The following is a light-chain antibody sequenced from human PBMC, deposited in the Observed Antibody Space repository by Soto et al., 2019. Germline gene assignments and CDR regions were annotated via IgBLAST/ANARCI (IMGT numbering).Light chain of an antibody. CDR3: SSYTSSSRVV. CDR1: SSNIGSNT. V-gene: IGLV2-14*01. Sequence: QSVLTQPPSASGTRGQRVTISCSGSSSNIGSNTVSWYQQHPGKAPKLMIYDVSNRPSGVSNRFSGSKSGNTASLTISGLQAEDEADYYCSSYTSSSRVVFGGGT. J-gene: IGLJ2*01. CDR2: DVS.